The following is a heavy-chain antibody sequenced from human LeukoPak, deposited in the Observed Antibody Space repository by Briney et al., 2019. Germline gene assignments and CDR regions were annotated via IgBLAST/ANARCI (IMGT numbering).Heavy chain of an antibody. Sequence: PSETLSLTCAVYGGSFSGYYWSWIRQPPGKGLEWIGEINHSGSTNYNPSLKSRVTISVDTSKDQFSLKLSSVTAADTAVYYCASGYYYDSSGYGTNYFDYWGQGTLVTVSS. CDR1: GGSFSGYY. CDR3: ASGYYYDSSGYGTNYFDY. V-gene: IGHV4-34*01. D-gene: IGHD3-22*01. J-gene: IGHJ4*02. CDR2: INHSGST.